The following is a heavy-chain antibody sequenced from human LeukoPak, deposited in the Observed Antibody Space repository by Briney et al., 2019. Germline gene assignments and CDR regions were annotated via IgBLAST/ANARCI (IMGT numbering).Heavy chain of an antibody. D-gene: IGHD6-19*01. Sequence: GGSLRLSCAASGFTFSDYYMSWIRQAPGKGLEWVSYISSSGSTIYYADSVKGRFTISRDNAKISLYLQMDSLRAEDTAVYYCARRGYSSGIDAFDIWGQGTMVTVSS. J-gene: IGHJ3*02. CDR3: ARRGYSSGIDAFDI. CDR2: ISSSGSTI. CDR1: GFTFSDYY. V-gene: IGHV3-11*01.